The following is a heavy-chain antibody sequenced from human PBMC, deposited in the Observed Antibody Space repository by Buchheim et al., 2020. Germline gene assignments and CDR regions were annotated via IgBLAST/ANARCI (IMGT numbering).Heavy chain of an antibody. CDR2: ISGSGGST. Sequence: EVQLLESGGGLVQPGGSLRLSCAASGFTFSSYAMSWVRQAPGKGLEWVSAISGSGGSTYYADSVKGRFTISRDNSKTTLHLQMNSLRAEDTAVYYCAKDVTIFGVVIIGYFDYWGQGTL. J-gene: IGHJ4*02. D-gene: IGHD3-3*01. CDR3: AKDVTIFGVVIIGYFDY. CDR1: GFTFSSYA. V-gene: IGHV3-23*01.